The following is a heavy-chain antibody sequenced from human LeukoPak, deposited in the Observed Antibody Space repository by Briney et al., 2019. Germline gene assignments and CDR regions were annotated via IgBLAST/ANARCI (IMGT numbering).Heavy chain of an antibody. V-gene: IGHV1-2*06. CDR2: INPNSGGT. CDR1: GYTFTGYY. J-gene: IGHJ4*02. Sequence: GASVKVSCKASGYTFTGYYMHWVRQAPGQGLEWMGRINPNSGGTNYAQKFQGRVTMTRDTSISTAYMELSRLRSDDTAVYYCATTSGYYYYYFDYWAREPWSPSPQ. D-gene: IGHD3-22*01. CDR3: ATTSGYYYYYFDY.